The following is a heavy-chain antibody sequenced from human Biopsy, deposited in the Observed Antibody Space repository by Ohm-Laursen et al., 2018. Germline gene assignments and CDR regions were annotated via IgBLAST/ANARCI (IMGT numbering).Heavy chain of an antibody. Sequence: SETLSLTCTVSGGSLSTYYRSWIRQPAGKGLEWIGRISSSGSTNYNPSLRSRVTLSMDTSKRQFSLKMSFVTAADTAVYYCARARIKTSGVLIPETYYFDSWGQGTLVTVSS. CDR3: ARARIKTSGVLIPETYYFDS. J-gene: IGHJ4*02. V-gene: IGHV4-4*07. D-gene: IGHD3-3*01. CDR1: GGSLSTYY. CDR2: ISSSGST.